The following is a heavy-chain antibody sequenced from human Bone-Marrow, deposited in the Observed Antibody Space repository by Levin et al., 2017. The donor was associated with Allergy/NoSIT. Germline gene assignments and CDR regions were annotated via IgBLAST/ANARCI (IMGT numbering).Heavy chain of an antibody. J-gene: IGHJ4*02. D-gene: IGHD6-19*01. CDR1: GFPFISFS. Sequence: QPGGSLRLSCESSGFPFISFSMIFFLPSPLKGLEWVSSISGGTYYADSVKGRFTTSRDNSKNTLHLQMNSLRAEDTAVYYCAKGFSTGWSEGYFDSWGQGTLVTVAS. CDR3: AKGFSTGWSEGYFDS. CDR2: ISGGT. V-gene: IGHV3-23*01.